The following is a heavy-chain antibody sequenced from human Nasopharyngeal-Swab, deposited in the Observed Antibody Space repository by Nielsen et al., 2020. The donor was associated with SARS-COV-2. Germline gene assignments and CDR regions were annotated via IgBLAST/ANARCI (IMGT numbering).Heavy chain of an antibody. CDR3: ARRDSSTLYFDY. J-gene: IGHJ4*02. CDR1: GGSICSSSYY. CDR2: IYYSGST. D-gene: IGHD6-13*01. Sequence: GPLRLSCTVSGGSICSSSYYWGWIRQPPGKGLEWIGCIYYSGSTYYNPSLKIRVTISIATSKNHFSLKLSSVTAADTAVYYCARRDSSTLYFDYWGQGTLVTVSS. V-gene: IGHV4-39*01.